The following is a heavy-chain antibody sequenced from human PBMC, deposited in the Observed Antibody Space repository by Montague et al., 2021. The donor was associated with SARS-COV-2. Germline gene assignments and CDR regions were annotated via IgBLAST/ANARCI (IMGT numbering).Heavy chain of an antibody. J-gene: IGHJ4*02. D-gene: IGHD3-22*01. CDR2: T. V-gene: IGHV4-61*07. Sequence: TNYNPSLKSRVTMSADTSKNQVSLKVNSVTAADTAVYYCARQGFYESGGFFIWGLGTLVTVSS. CDR3: ARQGFYESGGFFI.